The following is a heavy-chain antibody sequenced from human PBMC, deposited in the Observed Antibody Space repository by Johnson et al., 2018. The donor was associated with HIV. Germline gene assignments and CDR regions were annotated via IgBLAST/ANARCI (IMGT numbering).Heavy chain of an antibody. J-gene: IGHJ3*02. V-gene: IGHV3-30*04. CDR3: AGQVRAFDI. CDR2: ISYDGSNK. Sequence: QVQLVESGGGVVQPGRSLRLSCAASGFTFSSYALHWVRQAPGKGLEWVTVISYDGSNKYYADSVKGRFTISRDNSKNTLYLQMNSLRTEDTAVYSCAGQVRAFDIWGQGTMVTVSS. D-gene: IGHD6-19*01. CDR1: GFTFSSYA.